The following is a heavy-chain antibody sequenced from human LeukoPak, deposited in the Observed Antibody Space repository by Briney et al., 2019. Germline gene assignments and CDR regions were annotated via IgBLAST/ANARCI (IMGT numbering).Heavy chain of an antibody. CDR3: ARRTVTIEAFDI. D-gene: IGHD4-17*01. V-gene: IGHV4-39*01. Sequence: PSETLSLTCTVSGGSISSSNYYWGWIRQAPGKGLEWIGSMHYGGSTHYNPSLKGRVTISVDTSKNQFSLKVNSVTAADTAVYYCARRTVTIEAFDIWGQGTMVTVSS. CDR2: MHYGGST. J-gene: IGHJ3*02. CDR1: GGSISSSNYY.